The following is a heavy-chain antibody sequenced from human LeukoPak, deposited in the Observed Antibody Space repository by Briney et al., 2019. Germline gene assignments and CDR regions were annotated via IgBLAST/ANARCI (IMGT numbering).Heavy chain of an antibody. J-gene: IGHJ4*02. CDR3: ARLPRGFRYSGYDFYFDY. CDR2: IYPGDSDT. V-gene: IGHV5-51*01. D-gene: IGHD5-12*01. CDR1: GYSFISYW. Sequence: GEFLKISCKGSGYSFISYWIGWVRQMPGKGLELMGVIYPGDSDTRYSPSFQGQVPISADKSISTAYLQWSSLQASDTAMYYCARLPRGFRYSGYDFYFDYWGQGTLVTVSS.